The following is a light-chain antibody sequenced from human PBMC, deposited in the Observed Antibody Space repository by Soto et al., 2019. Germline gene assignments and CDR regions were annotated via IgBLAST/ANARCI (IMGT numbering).Light chain of an antibody. V-gene: IGKV1-39*01. Sequence: ENQMTQAPSTLSESVGDTVTITCRARQSSSSYLNWYQQKPGNAPKLLIYDASSLESGVPSRFSGSGSGTEFTLTIISLQPEDVARDYCQLCECTPRTFGQGARV. CDR3: QLCECTPRT. CDR2: DAS. CDR1: QSSSSY. J-gene: IGKJ1*01.